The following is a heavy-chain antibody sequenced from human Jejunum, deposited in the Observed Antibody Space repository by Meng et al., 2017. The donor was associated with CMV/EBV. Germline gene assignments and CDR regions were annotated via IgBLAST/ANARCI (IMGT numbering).Heavy chain of an antibody. Sequence: GYITSNDHFGGWVRQSPGKGLEWIGTISSSGRAYYNPSLQSRVTISTDTSRNQFSLNLNSVTAADTAMYYCARCPTGVLGASRDYWGQGTLVTVSS. CDR2: ISSSGRA. CDR3: ARCPTGVLGASRDY. J-gene: IGHJ4*02. V-gene: IGHV4-39*01. CDR1: GYITSNDHF. D-gene: IGHD1-26*01.